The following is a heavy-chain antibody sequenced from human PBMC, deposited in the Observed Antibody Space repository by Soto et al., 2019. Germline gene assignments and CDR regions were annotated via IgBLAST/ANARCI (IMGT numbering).Heavy chain of an antibody. CDR1: GYSFTSYW. Sequence: PGESLKISCKGSGYSFTSYWISWVRQMPGKGLEWMGRIDPSDSYTNYSPSFQGHVTISADKSISTAYLQWSSLEASDTAMYYCARHGGDYVWGSYRPYYYYGMDVWGQGTTVTVSS. CDR3: ARHGGDYVWGSYRPYYYYGMDV. J-gene: IGHJ6*02. V-gene: IGHV5-10-1*01. CDR2: IDPSDSYT. D-gene: IGHD3-16*02.